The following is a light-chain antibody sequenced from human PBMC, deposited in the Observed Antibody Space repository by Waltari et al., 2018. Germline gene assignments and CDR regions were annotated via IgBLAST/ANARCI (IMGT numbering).Light chain of an antibody. V-gene: IGKV1-5*01. CDR3: QQYKSYSYT. CDR2: DAA. Sequence: DIQMTQSPSTLSASVGDRVTVTCRASQSITSWFAWYQQKPGKDPKVLIFDAARLESGVPSRFSGRGAGTEFNLTISSLQPDDFATYYCQQYKSYSYTFGQGTKLEIK. CDR1: QSITSW. J-gene: IGKJ2*01.